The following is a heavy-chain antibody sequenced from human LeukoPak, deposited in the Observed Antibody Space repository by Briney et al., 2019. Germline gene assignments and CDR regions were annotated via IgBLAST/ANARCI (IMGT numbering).Heavy chain of an antibody. CDR3: ARVRPGYYYMDV. D-gene: IGHD7-27*01. V-gene: IGHV3-74*01. Sequence: AGTLRLSCAASGLTFSSFWMHWVRQAPGKGLVWVSRINIDGSGTTYADSVKGRFTIYRDNAKNTLYLQMNILRVENTAVYYCARVRPGYYYMDVWGKGTTGTVSS. CDR1: GLTFSSFW. CDR2: INIDGSGT. J-gene: IGHJ6*03.